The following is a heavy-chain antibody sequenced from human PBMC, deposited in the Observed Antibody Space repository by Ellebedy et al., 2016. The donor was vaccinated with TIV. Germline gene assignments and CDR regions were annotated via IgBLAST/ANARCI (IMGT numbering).Heavy chain of an antibody. Sequence: GGSLRLXXTASGFTFRSYGMHWVRQAPGKGLEWVAVISYDGSNKYYADSVKGRFTISRDNSKNTLYLQMNSLRAEDTAVYYCAREPAAIYWGQGTLVTVSS. J-gene: IGHJ4*02. CDR2: ISYDGSNK. CDR1: GFTFRSYG. V-gene: IGHV3-30*03. CDR3: AREPAAIY. D-gene: IGHD2-2*01.